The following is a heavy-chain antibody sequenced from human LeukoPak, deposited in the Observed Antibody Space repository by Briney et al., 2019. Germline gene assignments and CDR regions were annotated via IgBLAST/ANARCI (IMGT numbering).Heavy chain of an antibody. J-gene: IGHJ4*02. D-gene: IGHD3-10*01. Sequence: PGGPLSFPCAALGFTLSNYWVHGFRQAPGKGLVWVSRFNRDGSTTKYADSVKGRFTVSRDNAKNTLNLQMNSLRAEDTAVYYCARDKKSGESSEIDYWGQGTLVTVSS. CDR2: FNRDGSTT. V-gene: IGHV3-74*03. CDR1: GFTLSNYW. CDR3: ARDKKSGESSEIDY.